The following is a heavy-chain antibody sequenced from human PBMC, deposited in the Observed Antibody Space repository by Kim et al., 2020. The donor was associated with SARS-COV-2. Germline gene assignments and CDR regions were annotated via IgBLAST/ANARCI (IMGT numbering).Heavy chain of an antibody. V-gene: IGHV3-23*01. J-gene: IGHJ5*02. Sequence: GESLRLSCAASGFTFSSFGMTWVRQAPGKGLEWVSLIGAGGATAYADSVRGRFTISRDNSKNTLYLQMSGLRAEDTALYYCAKTVASSVANYFDPWGQGTLVTVSS. CDR1: GFTFSSFG. CDR3: AKTVASSVANYFDP. D-gene: IGHD3-22*01. CDR2: IGAGGAT.